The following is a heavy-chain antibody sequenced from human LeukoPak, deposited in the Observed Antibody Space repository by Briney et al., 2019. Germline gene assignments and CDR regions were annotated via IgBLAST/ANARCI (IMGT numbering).Heavy chain of an antibody. J-gene: IGHJ4*02. D-gene: IGHD2-21*02. CDR2: IWYDGSNK. CDR3: ARDSAYCGGDCYEPNDFDY. Sequence: GGSLRLSCAASGLTFSSYAMHWVRQAPGKGLEWVAVIWYDGSNKYYADSVKGRFTISGDNSKNTLYLQMNSLRAEDTAVYYCARDSAYCGGDCYEPNDFDYWGQGTLVTVSS. CDR1: GLTFSSYA. V-gene: IGHV3-33*08.